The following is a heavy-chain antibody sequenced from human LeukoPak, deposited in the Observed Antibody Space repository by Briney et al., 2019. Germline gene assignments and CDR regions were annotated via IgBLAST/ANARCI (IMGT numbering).Heavy chain of an antibody. Sequence: GASVKVSCKASGGTFSSYAISWVRQAPRQGLEWMGGIIPIFGTANYAQKFQGRVTITADESTSTAYMELSSLRSEDTAVYYCARGTTAMVNDYWGQGTLVTVSS. V-gene: IGHV1-69*01. J-gene: IGHJ4*02. CDR1: GGTFSSYA. CDR2: IIPIFGTA. D-gene: IGHD5-18*01. CDR3: ARGTTAMVNDY.